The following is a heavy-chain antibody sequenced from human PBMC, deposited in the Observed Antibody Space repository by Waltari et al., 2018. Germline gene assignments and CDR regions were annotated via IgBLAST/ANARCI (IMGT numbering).Heavy chain of an antibody. J-gene: IGHJ4*02. V-gene: IGHV3-7*01. Sequence: SYWMSWGRQAPGKGLEGVANIKYDGSEKYYVDSVKGRFTVSRDNAKNSLYLQMNSLRAEDTAMFFCAREGSAIFNVWGQGTLVTVSS. CDR1: SYW. D-gene: IGHD2-21*01. CDR2: IKYDGSEK. CDR3: AREGSAIFNV.